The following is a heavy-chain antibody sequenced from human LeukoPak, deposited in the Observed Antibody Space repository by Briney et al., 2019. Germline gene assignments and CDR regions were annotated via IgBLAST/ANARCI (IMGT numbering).Heavy chain of an antibody. V-gene: IGHV3-72*01. Sequence: PGGSLRLSCAASGFTFSDHCMDWVRQAPGKGLEWVGRTRNKANSYTTEYAASVKGRFTISRDDSKNSLYLQMNSLKTEDTAVYYCATRNGELLDDAFDIWGQGTMVTVSS. J-gene: IGHJ3*02. D-gene: IGHD1-26*01. CDR1: GFTFSDHC. CDR2: TRNKANSYTT. CDR3: ATRNGELLDDAFDI.